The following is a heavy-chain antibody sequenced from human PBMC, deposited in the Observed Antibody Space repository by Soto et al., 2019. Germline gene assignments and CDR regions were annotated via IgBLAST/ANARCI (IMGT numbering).Heavy chain of an antibody. CDR1: GGSISSINW. CDR2: IYYSGST. Sequence: QVHLQESGPGLVKPSGTLSLTCGVSGGSISSINWWSWVRQTPGKGLEWIGEIYYSGSTNYNPSLTSRVTMSRDKSKNQFFLNLTSVTAADTALYYCARSSGVSATNWFDAWGQGTLVTVSS. V-gene: IGHV4-4*02. D-gene: IGHD3-10*01. J-gene: IGHJ5*02. CDR3: ARSSGVSATNWFDA.